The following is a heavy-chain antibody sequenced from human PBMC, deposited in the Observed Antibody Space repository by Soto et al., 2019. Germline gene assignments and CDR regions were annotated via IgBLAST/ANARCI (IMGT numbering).Heavy chain of an antibody. V-gene: IGHV3-53*01. D-gene: IGHD3-3*01. CDR3: ARDEPYYDFWSGYFRGYYYGMDV. CDR2: IYSGGST. CDR1: GFTVSSNY. Sequence: GSLRLSCAASGFTVSSNYMSWVRQAPGKGLEWVSVIYSGGSTYYADSVKGRFTISRDNAKNSLYLQMNSLRAEDTAVYYCARDEPYYDFWSGYFRGYYYGMDVWGQGTTVTVSS. J-gene: IGHJ6*02.